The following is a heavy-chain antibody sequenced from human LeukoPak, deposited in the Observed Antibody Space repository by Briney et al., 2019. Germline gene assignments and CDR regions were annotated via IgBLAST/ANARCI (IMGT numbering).Heavy chain of an antibody. CDR1: GGSISSYY. CDR2: IYYSGST. CDR3: ARVTGYTIEDYFDY. V-gene: IGHV4-59*01. Sequence: PSQTLSLTCTVSGGSISSYYWSWIRQPPGKGLEWIGYIYYSGSTNYNPSLKSRVTISVKTSKNQFSLKLRSVTAADTAVYYCARVTGYTIEDYFDYWGQGTLVTVSS. D-gene: IGHD3-9*01. J-gene: IGHJ4*02.